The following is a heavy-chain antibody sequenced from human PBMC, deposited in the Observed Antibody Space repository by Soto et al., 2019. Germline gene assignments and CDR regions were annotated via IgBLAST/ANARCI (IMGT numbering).Heavy chain of an antibody. CDR1: GDSISSGDYY. D-gene: IGHD3-3*01. V-gene: IGHV4-31*03. CDR2: ISYSGIT. J-gene: IGHJ3*01. Sequence: VQLQESGPGLVMPSQTLSLTCTVSGDSISSGDYYWGWIRQHPGRGLEWIGYISYSGITYYNPSLKSRLTISLDTSKNQFSLELNSVTAADTAIYYWARYHDFWGGHADAFDVWGQGTMVTVSS. CDR3: ARYHDFWGGHADAFDV.